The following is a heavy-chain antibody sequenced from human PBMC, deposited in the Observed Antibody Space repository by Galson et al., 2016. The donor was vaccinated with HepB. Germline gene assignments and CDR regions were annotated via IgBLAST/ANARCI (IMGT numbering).Heavy chain of an antibody. CDR2: IFHSGDA. V-gene: IGHV4-4*02. J-gene: IGHJ6*02. CDR3: ARTPDYYYGMDV. CDR1: GGSISNSLW. Sequence: ETLSLTCAVSGGSISNSLWWTWVRQSPGKGLEWIGEIFHSGDANYNLSLKSRVTISVDNSNNQCSLQVTSLTAADAAVYYCARTPDYYYGMDVWGQGTTVTVSS.